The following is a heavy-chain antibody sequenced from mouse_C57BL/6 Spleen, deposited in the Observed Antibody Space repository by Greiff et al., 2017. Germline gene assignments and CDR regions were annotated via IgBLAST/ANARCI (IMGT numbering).Heavy chain of an antibody. CDR1: GFTFSDYY. Sequence: EVKVVESEGGLVQPGSSMKLSCTASGFTFSDYYMAWVRQVPEKGLEWVANINYDGSSTYYLDSLKSRFIISRDNAKNILYLQMSSLKSEDTATYYCARDTDHRGRFDYWGQGTTLTVSS. J-gene: IGHJ2*01. V-gene: IGHV5-16*01. D-gene: IGHD1-1*01. CDR3: ARDTDHRGRFDY. CDR2: INYDGSST.